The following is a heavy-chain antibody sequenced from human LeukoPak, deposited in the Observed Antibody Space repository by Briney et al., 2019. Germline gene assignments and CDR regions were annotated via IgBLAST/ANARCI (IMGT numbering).Heavy chain of an antibody. Sequence: SETLSLTCTVSGGSISSDCWSWIRQPPEKGLDWIGYIYYSGSTNYNPSLKSRVTISIDKSKNQFSLSLSSVTAADTAVYYCAGGSHAVTTHFDYWGQGTLVTVSS. V-gene: IGHV4-59*12. CDR1: GGSISSDC. D-gene: IGHD3-16*01. CDR3: AGGSHAVTTHFDY. CDR2: IYYSGST. J-gene: IGHJ4*02.